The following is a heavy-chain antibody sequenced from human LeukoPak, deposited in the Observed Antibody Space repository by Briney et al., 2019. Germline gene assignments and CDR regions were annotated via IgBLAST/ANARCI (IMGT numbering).Heavy chain of an antibody. CDR3: ARSVYDSGGYYRVLDY. CDR2: ISTGSSTT. CDR1: EFAFSTYN. Sequence: GGSLRLSCAASEFAFSTYNMNWVRQAPGKGLEWVSYISTGSSTTYYADSVKGRFTISRDNVENSLYLQMSSLRDEDTAVYYCARSVYDSGGYYRVLDYWGQGTLVTVSS. J-gene: IGHJ4*02. V-gene: IGHV3-48*02. D-gene: IGHD3-22*01.